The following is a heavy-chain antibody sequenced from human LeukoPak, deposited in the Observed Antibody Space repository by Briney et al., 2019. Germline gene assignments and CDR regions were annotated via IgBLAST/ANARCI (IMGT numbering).Heavy chain of an antibody. CDR2: ISDDGSDK. Sequence: GGSLRLSCAASGFTFSNYAMHWVRQAPGKGLEWVAVISDDGSDKYYGDSVKGRFTISRDNSKNTVYLQMNSLRAEDTAVYYCAKDRYSSGWYSDFDYWGQGTLVTVSS. D-gene: IGHD6-19*01. CDR1: GFTFSNYA. V-gene: IGHV3-30*18. CDR3: AKDRYSSGWYSDFDY. J-gene: IGHJ4*02.